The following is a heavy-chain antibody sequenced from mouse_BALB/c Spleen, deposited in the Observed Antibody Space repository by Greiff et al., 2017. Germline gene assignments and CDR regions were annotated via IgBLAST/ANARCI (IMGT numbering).Heavy chain of an antibody. Sequence: EVKLVESGPELVKPGASVKISCKASGYTFTDYNMHWVKQSHGKSLEWIGYIYPYNGGTGYNQKFKSKATLTVDKSSSTAYMELRSLTSEDSAVYYCARGEYYRYYFDYWGQGTPLTVSS. CDR1: GYTFTDYN. V-gene: IGHV1S29*02. D-gene: IGHD2-14*01. J-gene: IGHJ2*01. CDR3: ARGEYYRYYFDY. CDR2: IYPYNGGT.